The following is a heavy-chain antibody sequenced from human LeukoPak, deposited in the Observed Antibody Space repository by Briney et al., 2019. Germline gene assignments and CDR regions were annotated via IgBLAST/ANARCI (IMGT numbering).Heavy chain of an antibody. Sequence: PGGSLRLSCAASGFTFSSYWMTWVRQAPGKGLEWVSAISGSGGSTYYADSVKGRFTISRDNSKNTLYLQMNSLRAEDTAVYYCAKGDRGLRFYYFDYWGQGTLVTVSS. CDR2: ISGSGGST. V-gene: IGHV3-23*01. CDR3: AKGDRGLRFYYFDY. J-gene: IGHJ4*02. D-gene: IGHD5-12*01. CDR1: GFTFSSYW.